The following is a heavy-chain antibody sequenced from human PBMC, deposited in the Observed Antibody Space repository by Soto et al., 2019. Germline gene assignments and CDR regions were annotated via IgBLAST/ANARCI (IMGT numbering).Heavy chain of an antibody. CDR2: IRSKDYNYAT. Sequence: EVQLVQSGGGLVQPGESLQLSCAASGLSFSDSPIHWVRQASGKGLEWVGRIRSKDYNYATAYAASVKGRFAASRDDSKSTAYLQMNSLKIEDTAVYYCIRGGGRTWRLDPWGQGTLVTVSS. D-gene: IGHD6-25*01. J-gene: IGHJ5*02. V-gene: IGHV3-73*01. CDR1: GLSFSDSP. CDR3: IRGGGRTWRLDP.